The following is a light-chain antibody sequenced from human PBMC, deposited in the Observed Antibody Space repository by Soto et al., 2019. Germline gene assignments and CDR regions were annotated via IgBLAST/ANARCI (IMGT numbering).Light chain of an antibody. CDR3: QQYGSSPYT. J-gene: IGKJ2*01. CDR2: GAS. CDR1: QSVSSSY. Sequence: EIVLTQSPGTLSLSPGERATLSCRASQSVSSSYLAWYQQKPGQAPSLLIYGASSRATGIPDRFSGSGSGTDFTLTISRLEPEDFAVYYCQQYGSSPYTFGQWTKLEIK. V-gene: IGKV3-20*01.